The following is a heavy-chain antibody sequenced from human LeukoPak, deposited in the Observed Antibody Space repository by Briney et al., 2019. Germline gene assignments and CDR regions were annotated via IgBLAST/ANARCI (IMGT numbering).Heavy chain of an antibody. V-gene: IGHV4-4*07. CDR1: GGSISRYY. CDR3: ARDSGTTGEVKFDP. D-gene: IGHD3-10*01. J-gene: IGHJ5*02. Sequence: SETLPLTCTVSGGSISRYYWSWIRQAAGKGLEWIGRIYPRGSDYNPSLKSRVTMSLDTSKKQFSLNLRSVTAADTAVYYCARDSGTTGEVKFDPWGQGTLVTVSS. CDR2: IYPRGS.